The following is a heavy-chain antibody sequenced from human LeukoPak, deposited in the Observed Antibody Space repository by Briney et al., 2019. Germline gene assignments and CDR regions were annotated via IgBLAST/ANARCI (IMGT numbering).Heavy chain of an antibody. CDR3: AREVDTDLEYFQH. D-gene: IGHD5-18*01. Sequence: GGSLRLSCAASGFTFSSYAMHWVRQAPGKGLEWVAVISYDGSNKYYADSVKGRFTIPRDNSKNTLYLQMNSLRAEDTAVYYCAREVDTDLEYFQHWGQGTLVTVSS. J-gene: IGHJ1*01. CDR1: GFTFSSYA. CDR2: ISYDGSNK. V-gene: IGHV3-30-3*01.